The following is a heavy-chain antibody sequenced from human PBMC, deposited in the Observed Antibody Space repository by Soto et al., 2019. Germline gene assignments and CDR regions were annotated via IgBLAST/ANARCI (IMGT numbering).Heavy chain of an antibody. CDR1: GFTFSTYA. D-gene: IGHD3-10*01. V-gene: IGHV3-23*01. CDR2: ISGSGTSR. CDR3: AKELLRLGESLERYFDY. J-gene: IGHJ4*02. Sequence: GGSLRLSCAASGFTFSTYAMSWVRQAPGKGLEWVSAISGSGTSRYYADSAKGRFTISRDNSKNTLFLQLNSLRAEDTAVYYCAKELLRLGESLERYFDYWGQGTPVTVSS.